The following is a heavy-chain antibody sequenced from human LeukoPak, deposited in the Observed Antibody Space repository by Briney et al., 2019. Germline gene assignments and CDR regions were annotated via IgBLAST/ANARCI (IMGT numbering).Heavy chain of an antibody. CDR2: ISASGGST. CDR1: GFTLSRHA. CDR3: AKGFFASHTYYDFWSFDY. Sequence: GRSLRLSCAASGFTLSRHAMNWVRQAPGKGLEWLSGISASGGSTYYADSVKGRFTISRDNSKYTLYLQMNSLRAEDTAVYYCAKGFFASHTYYDFWSFDYWGQGALVTVSS. V-gene: IGHV3-23*01. D-gene: IGHD3-3*01. J-gene: IGHJ4*02.